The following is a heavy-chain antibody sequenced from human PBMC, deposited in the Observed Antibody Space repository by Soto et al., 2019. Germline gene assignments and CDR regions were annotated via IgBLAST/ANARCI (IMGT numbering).Heavy chain of an antibody. Sequence: GGSLRLSCAASGFTFSSHAMHWVRQAPGKGLEWVAVISYDGSNKYYADSVKGRFTISRDNSKNTLYLQMNSLRAEDTAVYYCSREYSSSWCGGDYWGQGTLVTVSS. CDR1: GFTFSSHA. J-gene: IGHJ4*02. CDR2: ISYDGSNK. D-gene: IGHD6-13*01. CDR3: SREYSSSWCGGDY. V-gene: IGHV3-30-3*01.